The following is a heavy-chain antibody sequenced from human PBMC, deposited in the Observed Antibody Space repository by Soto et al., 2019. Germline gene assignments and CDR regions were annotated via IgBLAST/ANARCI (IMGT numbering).Heavy chain of an antibody. CDR2: IYSGGST. D-gene: IGHD1-26*01. Sequence: EVQLVESGGGLVQPGGSLRLSCAASGFTVSSNYMSWVRQAPGKGLEWVSVIYSGGSTYYADSVKGRFTISRDNSKNTLYLQMNSLRAEDTAVYYCARSGTHSGSYYSAFDIWGQGTMVTVSS. CDR3: ARSGTHSGSYYSAFDI. V-gene: IGHV3-66*01. J-gene: IGHJ3*02. CDR1: GFTVSSNY.